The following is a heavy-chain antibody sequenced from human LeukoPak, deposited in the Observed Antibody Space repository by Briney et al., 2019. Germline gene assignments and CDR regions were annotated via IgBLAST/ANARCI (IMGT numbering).Heavy chain of an antibody. J-gene: IGHJ4*02. D-gene: IGHD6-19*01. CDR2: INHSGST. V-gene: IGHV4-34*01. CDR1: GGSFRGYY. CDR3: ARAVSGRFDY. Sequence: SETLSLTCAVYGGSFRGYYWSWIRQPPGKGLEWIGEINHSGSTNYNPSLNSRVTISVDTSKNQFSLRLSSVTAADTAIYYCARAVSGRFDYWGQGTLVTVSS.